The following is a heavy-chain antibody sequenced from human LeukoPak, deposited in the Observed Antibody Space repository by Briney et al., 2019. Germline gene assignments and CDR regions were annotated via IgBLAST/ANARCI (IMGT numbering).Heavy chain of an antibody. Sequence: PSETLSLTCTVSGGSISSNYMSWVRQAPGKGLEWVSVIYSGGSTYYADSVKGRFTISRDNSKNTLYLQMNSLRAEDTAVYYCARDKSLKAAAGLFDYWGQGTLVTVSS. J-gene: IGHJ4*02. CDR1: GGSISSNY. CDR2: IYSGGST. D-gene: IGHD6-13*01. CDR3: ARDKSLKAAAGLFDY. V-gene: IGHV3-66*01.